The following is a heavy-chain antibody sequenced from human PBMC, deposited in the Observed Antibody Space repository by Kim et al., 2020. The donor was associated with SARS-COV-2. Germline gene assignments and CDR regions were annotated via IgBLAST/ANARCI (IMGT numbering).Heavy chain of an antibody. CDR1: GFTFSDYA. J-gene: IGHJ4*02. CDR3: ASSPYPSLTASFGRFDY. Sequence: GGSLRLSCAASGFTFSDYAISWVRQSPGKGLEWVSVIRVNSTTDYAASVKGRFTISRDNSKNAVYLQMNSLSVEDTAIYYCASSPYPSLTASFGRFDYWGQGSLVTVSS. D-gene: IGHD1-26*01. V-gene: IGHV3-23*01. CDR2: IRVNSTT.